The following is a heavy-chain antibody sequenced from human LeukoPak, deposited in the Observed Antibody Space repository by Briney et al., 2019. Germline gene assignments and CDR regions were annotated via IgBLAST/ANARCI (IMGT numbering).Heavy chain of an antibody. Sequence: PGGSLRLSCAASGFTFSSYSMNWVRQAPGKGLEWVSYISSSSTIYYADSVKGRFTISRDNAKNSLYLKMNSLRAEDTAVYYCARDRDDYGDYAGFDIWGQGTMVTVSS. CDR1: GFTFSSYS. V-gene: IGHV3-48*01. CDR3: ARDRDDYGDYAGFDI. J-gene: IGHJ3*02. D-gene: IGHD4-17*01. CDR2: ISSSSTI.